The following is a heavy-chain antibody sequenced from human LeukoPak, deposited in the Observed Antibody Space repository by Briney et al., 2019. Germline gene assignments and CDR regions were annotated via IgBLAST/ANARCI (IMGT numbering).Heavy chain of an antibody. Sequence: PGGSLRLSCAASGFTFSSYEMNWVREAPGKGLEWVSYISSSGSTIYYADSVKGRFTISRDNAKNSLYLQMNSLRAEDTAVYYCARVIAAAGTGDYWGQGTLVTVSS. V-gene: IGHV3-48*03. CDR2: ISSSGSTI. CDR3: ARVIAAAGTGDY. CDR1: GFTFSSYE. D-gene: IGHD6-13*01. J-gene: IGHJ4*02.